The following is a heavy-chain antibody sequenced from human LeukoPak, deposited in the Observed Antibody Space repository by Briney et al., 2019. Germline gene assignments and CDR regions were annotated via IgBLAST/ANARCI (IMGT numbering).Heavy chain of an antibody. J-gene: IGHJ4*02. CDR1: GYSFTSYW. CDR3: ARQSRRNSYGYGDFDY. Sequence: GESLKISCKGSGYSFTSYWIGWVRQMPGKGLEWMGIIYPGDSDTRYSPSFQGQVTISADKSISTAYLQWSSLKASDTAMYYCARQSRRNSYGYGDFDYWGQGTLVTVSS. D-gene: IGHD5-18*01. V-gene: IGHV5-51*01. CDR2: IYPGDSDT.